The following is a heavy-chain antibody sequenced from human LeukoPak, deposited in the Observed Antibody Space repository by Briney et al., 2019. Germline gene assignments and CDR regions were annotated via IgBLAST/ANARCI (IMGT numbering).Heavy chain of an antibody. CDR3: AKDRVTMVRGVNYYGMDV. D-gene: IGHD3-10*01. V-gene: IGHV3-30*18. CDR1: GFTFSSYG. Sequence: GGSLRPSCAASGFTFSSYGTHWVRQAPGKGLEWVAVISYDGSNKYYADSVKGRFTISRDNSKNTLYLQMNSLRAEDTAVYYCAKDRVTMVRGVNYYGMDVWGKGTTVTVSS. J-gene: IGHJ6*04. CDR2: ISYDGSNK.